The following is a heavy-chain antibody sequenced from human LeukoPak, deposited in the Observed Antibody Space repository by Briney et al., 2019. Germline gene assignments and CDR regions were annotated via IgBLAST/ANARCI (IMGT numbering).Heavy chain of an antibody. CDR1: GGTFSSYA. J-gene: IGHJ4*02. V-gene: IGHV1-18*01. CDR2: ISAYNGNT. D-gene: IGHD5/OR15-5a*01. Sequence: GASVKVSCKASGGTFSSYAISWVRQAPGQGLEWMGWISAYNGNTNYAQKLQGRVTMTTDTSTSTAYMELRSLRSDDTAVYYCARESSTYFDYWGQGTLVTVSS. CDR3: ARESSTYFDY.